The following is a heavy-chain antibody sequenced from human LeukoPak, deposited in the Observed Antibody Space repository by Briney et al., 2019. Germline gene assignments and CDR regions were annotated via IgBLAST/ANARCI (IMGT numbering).Heavy chain of an antibody. J-gene: IGHJ4*02. CDR1: GGSISSYY. CDR3: ARGWSPRIAAAGTYYFDY. CDR2: IYYSGST. D-gene: IGHD6-13*01. Sequence: SETLSLTCTVSGGSISSYYWSWIRQPPGKGLEWIGYIYYSGSTTYNPSLKSRVTISVDTSKNQFSLKLSSVTAADTAVYYCARGWSPRIAAAGTYYFDYWGQGTLVTVSS. V-gene: IGHV4-59*12.